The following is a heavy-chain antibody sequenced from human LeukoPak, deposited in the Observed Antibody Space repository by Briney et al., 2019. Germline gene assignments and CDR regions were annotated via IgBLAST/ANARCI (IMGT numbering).Heavy chain of an antibody. CDR1: GFSFSSYA. CDR2: ISGSGGNT. J-gene: IGHJ4*02. D-gene: IGHD3-10*01. Sequence: GGSLRPSCAASGFSFSSYAMSWVRQTPGKGLEWVSAISGSGGNTYYADSVKGRFTISRDNSKNTLYLQLNSLRAEDTAVYYCAKDHYGSGSYYNPFDYWGQGTLVTVSS. V-gene: IGHV3-23*01. CDR3: AKDHYGSGSYYNPFDY.